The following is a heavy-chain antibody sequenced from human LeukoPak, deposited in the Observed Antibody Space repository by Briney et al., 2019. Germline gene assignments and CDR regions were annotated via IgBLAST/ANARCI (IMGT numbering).Heavy chain of an antibody. D-gene: IGHD5-24*01. V-gene: IGHV3-7*04. CDR1: GFTFRSYW. CDR2: IKEGGSDK. Sequence: GGSLRLSCAASGFTFRSYWMRWVRQAPGRGLEWLANIKEGGSDKYYVDSVKGRFTISRDNAKNALYLQMNSLRAEDTAVYYCARGGGRDGYNVDYWGQGTLVTVSS. CDR3: ARGGGRDGYNVDY. J-gene: IGHJ4*02.